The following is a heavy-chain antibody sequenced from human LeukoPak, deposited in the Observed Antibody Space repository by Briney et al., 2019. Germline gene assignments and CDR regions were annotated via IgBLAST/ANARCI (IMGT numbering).Heavy chain of an antibody. CDR1: GGSISSSSYY. J-gene: IGHJ4*02. D-gene: IGHD3-3*01. CDR2: IYYSGST. CDR3: ARSTIFLDY. V-gene: IGHV4-39*01. Sequence: SETLSLTCTVSGGSISSSSYYWGWIRQPPGKGLEWIGSIYYSGSTYYNPSLKSRVTISVDTSKNQFSLKLSSVTAADTAVYYCARSTIFLDYWGQGTLVTVSS.